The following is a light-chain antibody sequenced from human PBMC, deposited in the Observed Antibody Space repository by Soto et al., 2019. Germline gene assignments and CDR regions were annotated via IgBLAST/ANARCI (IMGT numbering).Light chain of an antibody. CDR2: AAS. CDR3: QQYGGSPRT. V-gene: IGKV1-9*01. CDR1: QCISSY. J-gene: IGKJ1*01. Sequence: DIQLTQSPSFLSSSVGDIVTIRCRASQCISSYLAWYQQKPWKAPKLLIYAASTLQSVVPSRFSGSGSGTEFTLTISSLQPEDFAVYYCQQYGGSPRTFGRGTKVDIK.